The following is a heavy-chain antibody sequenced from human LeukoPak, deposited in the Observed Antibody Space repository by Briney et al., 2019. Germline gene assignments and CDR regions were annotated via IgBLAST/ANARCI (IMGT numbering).Heavy chain of an antibody. V-gene: IGHV4-34*01. D-gene: IGHD3-22*01. CDR3: ASSYDSSGYPYYFDY. Sequence: LETLSLTCAVYGGSFSGYYWGWIRQPPGKGLEWIGEINHSGSTNYNPSLKSRVTISVETSKNQFSLKLSSVTAADTAVYYCASSYDSSGYPYYFDYWGQGTPVTVSS. CDR1: GGSFSGYY. CDR2: INHSGST. J-gene: IGHJ4*02.